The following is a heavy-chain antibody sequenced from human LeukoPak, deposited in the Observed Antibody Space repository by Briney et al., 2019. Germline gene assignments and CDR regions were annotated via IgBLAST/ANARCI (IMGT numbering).Heavy chain of an antibody. Sequence: SQTLSLTCAISGDSVSSNSAAWNWIRQSPSRGLEWLGRTYYRSKWYNDYAVSVKSRITNNPDTSKNQFSLQLNSVTPEDTAVYYCARDLSSGQWLVRSRGTFDYWGQGTLVTVSS. CDR1: GDSVSSNSAA. J-gene: IGHJ4*02. CDR2: TYYRSKWYN. V-gene: IGHV6-1*01. D-gene: IGHD6-19*01. CDR3: ARDLSSGQWLVRSRGTFDY.